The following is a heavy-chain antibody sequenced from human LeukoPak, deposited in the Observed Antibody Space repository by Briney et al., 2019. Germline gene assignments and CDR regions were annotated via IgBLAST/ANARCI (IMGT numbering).Heavy chain of an antibody. J-gene: IGHJ4*02. Sequence: GGSLILSCAASGLTFSSYSMNWVRQAPGKGLEWVSYISSSRNYIFYADSVKGRFTISRDNAKNSLYLQMNSLRAEDTAVYYCARDPYYYDSSGYYGEGFDYWGQGTLVTVSS. V-gene: IGHV3-21*01. D-gene: IGHD3-22*01. CDR2: ISSSRNYI. CDR3: ARDPYYYDSSGYYGEGFDY. CDR1: GLTFSSYS.